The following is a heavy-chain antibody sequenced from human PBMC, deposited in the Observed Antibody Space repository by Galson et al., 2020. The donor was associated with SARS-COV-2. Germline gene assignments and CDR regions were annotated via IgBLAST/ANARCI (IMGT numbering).Heavy chain of an antibody. D-gene: IGHD2-21*01. CDR1: GGSFNDYF. V-gene: IGHV4-34*01. J-gene: IGHJ4*02. Sequence: SQTLSLTCAVYGGSFNDYFWSWVRQPPGKGLEWIGEVNHSGNTNYNPSLKSRVTISVDTAKNQFSLKLNSVTAADTAVYYCARGYLTVTMVVVGFTGSQYYFDFWGQGASVTVSP. CDR3: ARGYLTVTMVVVGFTGSQYYFDF. CDR2: VNHSGNT.